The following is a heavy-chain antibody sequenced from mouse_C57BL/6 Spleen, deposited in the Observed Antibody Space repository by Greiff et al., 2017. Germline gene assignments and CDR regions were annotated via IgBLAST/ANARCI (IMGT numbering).Heavy chain of an antibody. Sequence: EVKLVESGEGLVKPGGSLKLSCAASGFTFSSYAMSWVRQTPEKRLEWVAYISSGGDYSYYADTVKGRFTISRDNARNTLYLQMSSLKSEDTAMYYCTRGEYSPYAMDYWGQGTSVTVSS. CDR3: TRGEYSPYAMDY. J-gene: IGHJ4*01. CDR2: ISSGGDYS. D-gene: IGHD2-12*01. CDR1: GFTFSSYA. V-gene: IGHV5-9-1*02.